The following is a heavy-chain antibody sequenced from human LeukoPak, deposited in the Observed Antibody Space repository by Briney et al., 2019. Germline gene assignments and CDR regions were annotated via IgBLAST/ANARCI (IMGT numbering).Heavy chain of an antibody. Sequence: KPSETLSLTCNVSGGSISSGGYYWNWIRQPPGKGLEWIGYIYYSGSTYYNPSLKSRVTISVDTSKSQFSLKLSSVTAADTAVYYCARNMITFGGVIVNDAFDIWGQGTMVTVSS. CDR3: ARNMITFGGVIVNDAFDI. CDR1: GGSISSGGYY. CDR2: IYYSGST. V-gene: IGHV4-30-4*08. J-gene: IGHJ3*02. D-gene: IGHD3-16*02.